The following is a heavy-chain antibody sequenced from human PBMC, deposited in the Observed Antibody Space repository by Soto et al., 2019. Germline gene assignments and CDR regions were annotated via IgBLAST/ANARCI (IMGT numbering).Heavy chain of an antibody. CDR2: IYYSGST. Sequence: PSETLSLTCTLSGGSISSGGYYWSWIRQHPGKGLEWIGYIYYSGSTYYNPSLKSRVTISVDTSKNQFSLKLSSVTAADTAVYYCARGTCSSGWYGCGYYYYGMDVWGQGTTVTVSS. D-gene: IGHD6-19*01. J-gene: IGHJ6*02. CDR3: ARGTCSSGWYGCGYYYYGMDV. CDR1: GGSISSGGYY. V-gene: IGHV4-31*03.